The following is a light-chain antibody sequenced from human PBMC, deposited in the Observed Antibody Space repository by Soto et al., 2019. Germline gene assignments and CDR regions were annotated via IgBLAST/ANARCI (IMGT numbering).Light chain of an antibody. CDR3: LHNYCPPWT. Sequence: IVMTQSPSSLSVSIGDRVTITCRASQGVRDDLGWYQQKPGQAPKFLICAASSLASGVPSRFSGSRSGTDFILTISLLYEEDAATYYCLHNYCPPWTFGQGTKVDIK. CDR2: AAS. V-gene: IGKV1-6*01. J-gene: IGKJ1*01. CDR1: QGVRDD.